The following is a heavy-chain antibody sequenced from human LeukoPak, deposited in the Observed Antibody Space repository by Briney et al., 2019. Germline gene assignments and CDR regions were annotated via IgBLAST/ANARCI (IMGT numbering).Heavy chain of an antibody. V-gene: IGHV3-66*01. CDR1: GFTVSSNY. Sequence: GGSLRLSCAASGFTVSSNYMSWVRQASGKGLEWVSVIYSGGSTYYADSVKGRFTISRDNSKNTLYLQMNSLRAEDTAVYYCARDRIVVANYYGMDVWGQGTTVTVSS. CDR2: IYSGGST. D-gene: IGHD3-22*01. J-gene: IGHJ6*02. CDR3: ARDRIVVANYYGMDV.